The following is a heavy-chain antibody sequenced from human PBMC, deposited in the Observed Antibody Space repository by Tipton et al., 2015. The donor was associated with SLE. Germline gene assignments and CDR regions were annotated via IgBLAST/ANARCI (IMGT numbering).Heavy chain of an antibody. D-gene: IGHD3-3*01. CDR3: ARHKAYAYGVVIPFDF. CDR1: GYSFTSYW. J-gene: IGHJ4*02. Sequence: VQLVQSGAEVKKPGESLKISCKGSGYSFTSYWIGWVRQMPGRGLEWMGIIYPGDSDTRYSPSFQGQVTISADKSISTAYLQWSSLKASDTATYYCARHKAYAYGVVIPFDFWGLGTLVTVSS. V-gene: IGHV5-51*01. CDR2: IYPGDSDT.